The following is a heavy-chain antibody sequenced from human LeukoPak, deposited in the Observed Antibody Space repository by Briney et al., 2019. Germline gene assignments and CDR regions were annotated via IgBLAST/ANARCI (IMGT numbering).Heavy chain of an antibody. V-gene: IGHV3-7*01. D-gene: IGHD2-21*01. Sequence: QPGGSLRLSCAASGFTFSSYWMSWVRQAPGKGLEWVANIKQDGSEKYYVDSVKGRFTISRDNAKNSLYLQMNSLRAEDTAVYYCARTLLPAGCGGDCYYRDAFDIWGQGTMVTVSS. CDR1: GFTFSSYW. CDR3: ARTLLPAGCGGDCYYRDAFDI. CDR2: IKQDGSEK. J-gene: IGHJ3*02.